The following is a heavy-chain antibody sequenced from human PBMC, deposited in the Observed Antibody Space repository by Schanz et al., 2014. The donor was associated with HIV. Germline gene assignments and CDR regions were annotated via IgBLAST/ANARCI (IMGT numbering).Heavy chain of an antibody. CDR2: LSGSGSNI. D-gene: IGHD3-10*01. CDR3: ARLRGFLWFGDHPYSFDY. V-gene: IGHV3-48*03. Sequence: EVQLLESGGGLVQPGGSLRLSCRGSEFPFSHNAMTWVRQAPGKGLEWVSSLSGSGSNIYYADSVKGRFTISRDNGKNSLFLQMNSLRAEDTAVYYCARLRGFLWFGDHPYSFDYWGQGTLVTVSS. J-gene: IGHJ4*02. CDR1: EFPFSHNA.